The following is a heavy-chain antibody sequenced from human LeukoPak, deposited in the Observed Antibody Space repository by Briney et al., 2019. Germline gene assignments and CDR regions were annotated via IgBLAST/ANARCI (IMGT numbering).Heavy chain of an antibody. J-gene: IGHJ4*02. CDR2: IYPGDSDT. V-gene: IGHV5-51*01. D-gene: IGHD1-14*01. CDR3: ARKVMGPQDNYFDY. CDR1: GYQFTNYY. Sequence: GESLKISCKASGYQFTNYYIAWVRQVPGKGLEWMGIIYPGDSDTRYSPSFQGQVTISADKSISTAYLQWSGLKASDTAMYYCARKVMGPQDNYFDYWGQGTLVTVSS.